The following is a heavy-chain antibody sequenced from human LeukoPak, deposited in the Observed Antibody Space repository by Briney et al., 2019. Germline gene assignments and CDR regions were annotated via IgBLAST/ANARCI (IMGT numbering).Heavy chain of an antibody. CDR2: ISGSGSRI. CDR3: VREYPDNGDGWGY. V-gene: IGHV3-11*04. Sequence: GGSLRLSCAASGFTVSSNYMSWVRQAPGKGLEWVSYISGSGSRIFYADSVRGRFTISRDNAKNSVYLEMNSLRVEDMGVYYCVREYPDNGDGWGYWGQGTLVTVSS. CDR1: GFTVSSNY. D-gene: IGHD1-1*01. J-gene: IGHJ4*02.